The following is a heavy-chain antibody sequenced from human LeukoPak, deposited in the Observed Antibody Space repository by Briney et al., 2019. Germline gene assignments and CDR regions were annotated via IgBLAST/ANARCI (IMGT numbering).Heavy chain of an antibody. CDR2: IPHSGTT. V-gene: IGHV4-38-2*02. D-gene: IGHD3-16*01. CDR3: AREGAVPGIDP. J-gene: IGHJ5*02. Sequence: SETLSLTCGVSGYPMRGGLSWGWLGQTPGKGREWIGPIPHSGTTDYKSTLESRLTISMDSSKNLFSLRLTSVTAADTAVYYCAREGAVPGIDPWGQGTLVTVSS. CDR1: GYPMRGGLS.